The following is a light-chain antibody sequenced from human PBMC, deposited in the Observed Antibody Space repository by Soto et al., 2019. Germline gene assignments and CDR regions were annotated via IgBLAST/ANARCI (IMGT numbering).Light chain of an antibody. CDR3: QQYGRSPPFT. CDR2: GAS. CDR1: QSVSSTY. V-gene: IGKV3-20*01. J-gene: IGKJ2*01. Sequence: IVLTQSPGTLSLSPGERATLSCRASQSVSSTYIAWYQQNPGQAPRLLIYGASSRATGIPDRFSGSGSGXXXXXXXXXLEPEDFAVYFCQQYGRSPPFTFGQGTKVEIK.